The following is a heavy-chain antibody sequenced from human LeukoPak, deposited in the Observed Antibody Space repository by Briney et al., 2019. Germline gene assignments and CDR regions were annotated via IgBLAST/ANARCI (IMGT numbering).Heavy chain of an antibody. V-gene: IGHV3-30-3*01. CDR3: ARERRITMIVVVIHDAFDI. J-gene: IGHJ3*02. CDR1: GFTFSSYG. CDR2: ISYDGSNK. Sequence: TGGSLRLSCAASGFTFSSYGVHWVRQAPGKGLEWVAVISYDGSNKYYADSVKGRFTISRDNSKNTLYLQMNSLRAEDTAVYYCARERRITMIVVVIHDAFDIWGQGTMVTVSS. D-gene: IGHD3-22*01.